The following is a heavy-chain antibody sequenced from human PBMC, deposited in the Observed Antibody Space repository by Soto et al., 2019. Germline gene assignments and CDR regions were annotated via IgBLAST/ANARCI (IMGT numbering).Heavy chain of an antibody. Sequence: GGSLRLSCAASGFTVSSNYMSWVRQAPGKGLEWVSVIYSGGSTYYADSVKGRFTISRDNSKNTLYLQMNSLRAEDTAVYYCAREQQLPVGAFDIWGQGTMVTVSS. V-gene: IGHV3-53*01. J-gene: IGHJ3*02. CDR3: AREQQLPVGAFDI. D-gene: IGHD6-13*01. CDR2: IYSGGST. CDR1: GFTVSSNY.